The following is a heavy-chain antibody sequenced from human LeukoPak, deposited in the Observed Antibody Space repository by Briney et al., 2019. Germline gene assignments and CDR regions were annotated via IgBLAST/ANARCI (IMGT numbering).Heavy chain of an antibody. CDR1: GYTFTGYY. CDR3: ARSPQSSIGNS. J-gene: IGHJ4*02. Sequence: ASVTVSCKASGYTFTGYYMHLVRQAPGQGLEWMEWINPNSGGTNYAQKFQGRVTMTRDTSISTAYMELSRLRSDDTAVYYCARSPQSSIGNSWGQGTLVTVSS. D-gene: IGHD6-6*01. CDR2: INPNSGGT. V-gene: IGHV1-2*02.